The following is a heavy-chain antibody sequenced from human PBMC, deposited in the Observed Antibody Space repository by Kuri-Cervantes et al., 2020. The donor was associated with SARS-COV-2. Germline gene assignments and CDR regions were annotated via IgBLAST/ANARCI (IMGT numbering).Heavy chain of an antibody. CDR1: GFTFSSYA. CDR3: AKCWELLTSSYYYYGMDV. Sequence: GGSLRLSCAAAGFTFSSYAMSWVRQAPGKGLEWVSAISGSGGSTYYADSVKGRFTISRDNSKNTLYLKMNSLRAEDTAVYYCAKCWELLTSSYYYYGMDVWGQGTTVTVSS. D-gene: IGHD1-26*01. CDR2: ISGSGGST. V-gene: IGHV3-23*01. J-gene: IGHJ6*02.